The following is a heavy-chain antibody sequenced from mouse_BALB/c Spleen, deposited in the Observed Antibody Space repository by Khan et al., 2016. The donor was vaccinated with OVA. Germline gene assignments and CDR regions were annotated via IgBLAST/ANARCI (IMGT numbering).Heavy chain of an antibody. CDR2: ISYSGFT. CDR1: GYSITSGYA. D-gene: IGHD1-1*01. Sequence: VQLKESGPGLVKPSQSLSLTCTVTGYSITSGYAWIWIRQFPGNKLEWMGYISYSGFTNSNPSLKSRISFSRDTSQNQLFLQLWSVTTEDTATDYGAGNNYYGYYFDYWGQCATLTVSS. V-gene: IGHV3-2*02. CDR3: AGNNYYGYYFDY. J-gene: IGHJ2*01.